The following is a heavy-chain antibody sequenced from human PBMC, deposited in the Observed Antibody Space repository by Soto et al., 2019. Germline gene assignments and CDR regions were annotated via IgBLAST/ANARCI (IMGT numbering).Heavy chain of an antibody. CDR3: AKGGVVYGLLTHDY. CDR1: GFTCRDYA. Sequence: EVQLLESGGWLEQPGGCMRLACAASGFTCRDYAISWVRQAPGKGREWVTTITGSGSNFYYSDSVKGRFAISRDTSKNTLYLQMDSLTAEETAVYYCAKGGVVYGLLTHDYGGKGTLVTVSS. V-gene: IGHV3-23*01. D-gene: IGHD3-9*01. J-gene: IGHJ4*02. CDR2: ITGSGSNF.